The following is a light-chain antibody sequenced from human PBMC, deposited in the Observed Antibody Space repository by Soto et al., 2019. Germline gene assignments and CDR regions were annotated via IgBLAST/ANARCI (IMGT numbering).Light chain of an antibody. Sequence: IVMTQSPATLSVSPGERATLSCRASQRVSSNLAWYQQKPGQAPRLLIYGASTRATGIPARFSGSGSGTEFTLTISRLQSEDSAVYYCQQYKNWLALTFGGGTKVDIK. J-gene: IGKJ4*01. CDR2: GAS. CDR1: QRVSSN. V-gene: IGKV3-15*01. CDR3: QQYKNWLALT.